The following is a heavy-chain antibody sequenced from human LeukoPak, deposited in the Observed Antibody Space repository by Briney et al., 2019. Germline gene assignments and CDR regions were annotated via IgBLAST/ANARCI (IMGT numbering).Heavy chain of an antibody. J-gene: IGHJ4*02. CDR3: ARGGTYGSGRNQHTTLDY. CDR2: VYPSGGN. D-gene: IGHD3-10*01. CDR1: GGSLSNDY. V-gene: IGHV4-4*07. Sequence: SETLSLTCTGSGGSLSNDYWSWLRQAAGKELEWIGRVYPSGGNNYNHSLKSRVSISLDKSKKQFSLILNSVTAADTAVYYCARGGTYGSGRNQHTTLDYWGPGTLVTVSS.